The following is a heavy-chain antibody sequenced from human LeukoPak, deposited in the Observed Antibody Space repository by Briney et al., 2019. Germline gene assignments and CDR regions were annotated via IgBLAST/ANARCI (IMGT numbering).Heavy chain of an antibody. Sequence: GGSLRLSCAASGFTFSSYRMYWVRQAPGKGLVWVSRINSDGSSRSYADSVKGRFTISRDNSKNTLYLQMNSLRAEDTAVYYCARGMVYGFDYWGQGTLVTVSS. J-gene: IGHJ4*02. D-gene: IGHD2-8*01. V-gene: IGHV3-74*01. CDR3: ARGMVYGFDY. CDR1: GFTFSSYR. CDR2: INSDGSSR.